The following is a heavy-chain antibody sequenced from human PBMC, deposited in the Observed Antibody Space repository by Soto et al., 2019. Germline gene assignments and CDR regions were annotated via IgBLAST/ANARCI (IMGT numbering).Heavy chain of an antibody. CDR3: VRHQGRTTYDY. CDR2: IHYSGST. CDR1: GGSISSGSYY. D-gene: IGHD1-1*01. V-gene: IGHV4-61*01. J-gene: IGHJ4*02. Sequence: QVQLQESGPGLVKPSETLSLTCTVPGGSISSGSYYWSWIRQPPGKGLEWIAYIHYSGSTNYSPSLKSRVTISVDTSKSQFSLKLSSATAADTAVYYCVRHQGRTTYDYWGQGTLVTVSS.